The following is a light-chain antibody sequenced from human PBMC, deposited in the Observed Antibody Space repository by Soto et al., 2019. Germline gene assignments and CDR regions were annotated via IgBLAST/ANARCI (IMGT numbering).Light chain of an antibody. CDR3: QQYNSYPWT. CDR2: AAS. J-gene: IGKJ1*01. Sequence: DIQMTQSPSTLSASVGDRVTITCRASQSISTSLTWYQQKPGKAPKLLIYAASSLESGVPSRFSGSASGTEFILTIVSLQPDDFGTYYCQQYNSYPWTFGQGTKVDI. V-gene: IGKV1-5*01. CDR1: QSISTS.